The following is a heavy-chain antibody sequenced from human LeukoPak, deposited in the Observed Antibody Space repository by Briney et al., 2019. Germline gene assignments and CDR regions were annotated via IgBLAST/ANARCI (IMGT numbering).Heavy chain of an antibody. CDR2: IIPMFGTT. D-gene: IGHD4-17*01. CDR3: ATTSMYGDYVAFAFAH. V-gene: IGHV1-69*05. Sequence: SVGVSCKASGGTLSNYALSWVRQAPGQGLEWMGGIIPMFGTTKYAQEFQGRVTITTDESTRTAYMELSSLRSEDTAVFYCATTSMYGDYVAFAFAHWGQGTLVTVSS. CDR1: GGTLSNYA. J-gene: IGHJ4*02.